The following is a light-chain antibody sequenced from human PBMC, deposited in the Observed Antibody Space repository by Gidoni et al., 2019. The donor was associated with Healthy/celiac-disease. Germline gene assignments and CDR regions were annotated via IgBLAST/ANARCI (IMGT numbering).Light chain of an antibody. V-gene: IGKV3-11*01. J-gene: IGKJ4*01. CDR2: DAS. CDR3: QQRSNWPC. Sequence: EIALTQSPATLSLSPGERATLSCRASQSVSSYLAWYQQKPGQAPRLLIYDASNRATGIPARFSGSGAGTDFTLTISSLEPEDVAVYYCQQRSNWPCVXRGTKVEIK. CDR1: QSVSSY.